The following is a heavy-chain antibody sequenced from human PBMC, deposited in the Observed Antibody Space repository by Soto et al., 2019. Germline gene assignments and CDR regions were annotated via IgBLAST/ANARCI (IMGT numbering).Heavy chain of an antibody. J-gene: IGHJ6*03. CDR1: GGSISSYY. D-gene: IGHD2-2*01. CDR3: ARHIDCSSTSCYYDYYYYMDV. V-gene: IGHV4-59*08. Sequence: PSETLSLTCTVSGGSISSYYWSWIRQPPGKGLEWIGYIYYSGSTNYNPSLKSRVTISVDTSKNQFSLKLSSVTAADTAVYYCARHIDCSSTSCYYDYYYYMDVWGKGTTDTVSS. CDR2: IYYSGST.